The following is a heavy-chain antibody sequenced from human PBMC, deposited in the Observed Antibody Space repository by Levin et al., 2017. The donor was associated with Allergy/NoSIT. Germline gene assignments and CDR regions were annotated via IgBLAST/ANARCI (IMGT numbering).Heavy chain of an antibody. CDR2: IRSPGGST. CDR1: FFPFLLSS. Sequence: QAGFSLLLSFSSSFFPFLLSSLPFFLPSPFPFLSSVSSIRSPGGSTYYANSVKGRFTISRDNSKNTLYLQMGSLRAEDMAVYYCARAYCSSTSCCYDYWGQGTLVTVSS. CDR3: ARAYCSSTSCCYDY. D-gene: IGHD2-2*01. V-gene: IGHV3-64*01. J-gene: IGHJ4*02.